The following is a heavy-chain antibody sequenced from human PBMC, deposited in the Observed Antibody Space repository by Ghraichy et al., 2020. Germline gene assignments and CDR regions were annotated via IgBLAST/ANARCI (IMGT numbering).Heavy chain of an antibody. V-gene: IGHV4-59*01. J-gene: IGHJ6*04. Sequence: SETLSLTCTVSGGSISSYYWSWIRQPPGKGLEWIGYIYYSGSTNYNPSLKSRVTISVDTSKNQFSLKLSSVTAADTAVYYCSRGVQWGIAVAGTRYYGMDVWGKGTTVTVSS. D-gene: IGHD6-19*01. CDR2: IYYSGST. CDR1: GGSISSYY. CDR3: SRGVQWGIAVAGTRYYGMDV.